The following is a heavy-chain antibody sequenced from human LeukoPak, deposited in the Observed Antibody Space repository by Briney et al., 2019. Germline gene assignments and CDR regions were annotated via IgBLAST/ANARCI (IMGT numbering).Heavy chain of an antibody. CDR3: ARVEGDSPIQNYYGMDV. V-gene: IGHV1-69*13. Sequence: GASVKVSCKASGGTFSKYTISWVRQRPGQGLEWMGGITPLFGTANYAQKFQGRVTITADESASTAYMELSSLRSEGTAVYYCARVEGDSPIQNYYGMDVWGQGTTVTVSS. CDR2: ITPLFGTA. J-gene: IGHJ6*02. D-gene: IGHD3-3*01. CDR1: GGTFSKYT.